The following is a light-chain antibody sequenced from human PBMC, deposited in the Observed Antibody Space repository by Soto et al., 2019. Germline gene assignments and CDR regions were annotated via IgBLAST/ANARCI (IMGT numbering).Light chain of an antibody. CDR1: RNDIGAYEF. Sequence: QSALTQPPSASGSPGQSVTISCTGTRNDIGAYEFVSWYQHHPGKAPKLIIYEVVQRPSGVPDRFSGSKSGNTASLTVSGLQAADEADYYCKSYAGSNTYAFGTGTKVTVL. CDR2: EVV. CDR3: KSYAGSNTYA. V-gene: IGLV2-8*01. J-gene: IGLJ1*01.